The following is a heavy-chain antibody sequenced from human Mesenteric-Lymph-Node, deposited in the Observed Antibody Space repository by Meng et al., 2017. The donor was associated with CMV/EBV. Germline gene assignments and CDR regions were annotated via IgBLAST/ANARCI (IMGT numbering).Heavy chain of an antibody. CDR3: ARDSRIYCSSTSCYRAPVNWFDP. V-gene: IGHV1-18*01. CDR2: ISAYNGNT. Sequence: SVTVSCKASGYTFTSYGISWVRQAPGQGLEWMGWISAYNGNTNYAQKLQGRVTMTTDTSTSTAYMELRSLRSDDTAVYYCARDSRIYCSSTSCYRAPVNWFDPWGQGTLVTVSS. CDR1: GYTFTSYG. J-gene: IGHJ5*02. D-gene: IGHD2-2*01.